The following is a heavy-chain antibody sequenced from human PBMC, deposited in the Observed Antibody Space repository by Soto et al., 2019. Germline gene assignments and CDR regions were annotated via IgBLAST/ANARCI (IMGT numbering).Heavy chain of an antibody. CDR1: AGSVSSSNFY. Sequence: PSETLSLTCTVSAGSVSSSNFYWGWIRQPPGKGLEWIGSIDYSGSTYYNPSLKSRVTISVDTSKNQFSLKLSSVTAADTAVYYCARQEQWLVVTWGQGTLVTVSS. CDR3: ARQEQWLVVT. CDR2: IDYSGST. D-gene: IGHD6-19*01. J-gene: IGHJ5*02. V-gene: IGHV4-39*01.